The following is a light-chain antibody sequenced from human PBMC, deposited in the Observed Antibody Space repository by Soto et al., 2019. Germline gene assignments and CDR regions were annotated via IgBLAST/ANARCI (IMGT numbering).Light chain of an antibody. V-gene: IGKV1-16*01. J-gene: IGKJ2*01. CDR1: QSISNF. CDR3: QHYSGWPPV. CDR2: AAS. Sequence: DIQMTQSPSSLSASLGDRVTITCRASQSISNFLNWFQHKPGKAPKVLISAASTLQSGVPSRFSGSGSGTDFTLTISNLQSEDFALYYCQHYSGWPPVFGQGTKVDIK.